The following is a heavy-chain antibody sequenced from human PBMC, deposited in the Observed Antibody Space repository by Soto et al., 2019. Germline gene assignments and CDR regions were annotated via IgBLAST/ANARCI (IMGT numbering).Heavy chain of an antibody. D-gene: IGHD2-2*01. CDR1: GGSVSSYY. CDR2: VYISGGT. J-gene: IGHJ5*02. CDR3: ARGRVVVPAAVMFNCLDP. V-gene: IGHV4-4*07. Sequence: SETLSLTCTVSGGSVSSYYWNWIRQPAGKGLEWIGRVYISGGTNYNPSLKGRVIMSVDTSKNQFSLKMSSVTAGDTAVYYCARGRVVVPAAVMFNCLDPWGQGALVTVSS.